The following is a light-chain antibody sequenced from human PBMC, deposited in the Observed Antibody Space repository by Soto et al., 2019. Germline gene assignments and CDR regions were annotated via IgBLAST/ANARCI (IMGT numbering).Light chain of an antibody. CDR1: QSVSSNS. J-gene: IGKJ1*01. V-gene: IGKV3-11*01. Sequence: EIVLTQSPATLSLSPGERATLSCRASQSVSSNSLSWYQQKPGPATRLLIYDASKRATGIPARFSGSGSGTDFTLTISNLEPEDFAVYYCQQHSHWPPWTFGQGTKVDIK. CDR2: DAS. CDR3: QQHSHWPPWT.